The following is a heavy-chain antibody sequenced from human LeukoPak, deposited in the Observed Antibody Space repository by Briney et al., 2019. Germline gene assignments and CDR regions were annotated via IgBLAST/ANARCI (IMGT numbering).Heavy chain of an antibody. Sequence: GSLRLSCAASGFTVSSNYMSWVRQAPGKGLEWIGYIYYSGSTNYNPSLKSRVTISVDTSKNQFSLKLSSVTAADTAVYYCARDHQGYCSSTSCADSDYYYYYMDVWGKGTTVTVSS. CDR1: GFTVSSNY. D-gene: IGHD2-2*01. J-gene: IGHJ6*03. CDR2: IYYSGST. V-gene: IGHV4-59*02. CDR3: ARDHQGYCSSTSCADSDYYYYYMDV.